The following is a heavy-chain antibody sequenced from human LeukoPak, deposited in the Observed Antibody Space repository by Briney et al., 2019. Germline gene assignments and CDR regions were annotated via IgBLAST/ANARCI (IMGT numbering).Heavy chain of an antibody. J-gene: IGHJ4*02. Sequence: ASVTVSCKPSRYTFPTYGISWLRPAPGQGRAGMGWINAYNGNTNYAQKLQGRITMTKDTSTNTAYMKLRSMRSDDTAMYYCARELGVAGAGLGGYWGQGTLVTVSS. V-gene: IGHV1-18*04. D-gene: IGHD6-19*01. CDR1: RYTFPTYG. CDR2: INAYNGNT. CDR3: ARELGVAGAGLGGY.